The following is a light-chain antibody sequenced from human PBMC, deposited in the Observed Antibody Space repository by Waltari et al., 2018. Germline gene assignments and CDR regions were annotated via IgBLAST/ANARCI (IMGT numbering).Light chain of an antibody. CDR2: KND. CDR1: TSHIVTAS. J-gene: IGLJ1*01. V-gene: IGLV1-51*01. Sequence: QSVLTQPLSVSATPGQKVTISCSGSTSHIVTASVSWYQQLPRTATKLLIYKNDNLPSGIPDRVSGSKSGTSATLGITGLQTGDEAHYYCGAWDSSVSAYVFGTGTEVTVL. CDR3: GAWDSSVSAYV.